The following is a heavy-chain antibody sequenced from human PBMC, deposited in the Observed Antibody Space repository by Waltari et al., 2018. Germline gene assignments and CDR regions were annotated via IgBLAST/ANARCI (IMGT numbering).Heavy chain of an antibody. D-gene: IGHD3-22*01. Sequence: QVQLVQSGAEVTKPGSSVKVSCKASGGTFSSYAISWVRPAPGQGLEWMGGIIPIFGTANYAQKFQGRVTITTDESTSTAYMELSSLRSEDTAVYYCARGVVAAEYYYYYYGMDVWGQGTTVTVSS. CDR3: ARGVVAAEYYYYYYGMDV. J-gene: IGHJ6*02. V-gene: IGHV1-69*05. CDR1: GGTFSSYA. CDR2: IIPIFGTA.